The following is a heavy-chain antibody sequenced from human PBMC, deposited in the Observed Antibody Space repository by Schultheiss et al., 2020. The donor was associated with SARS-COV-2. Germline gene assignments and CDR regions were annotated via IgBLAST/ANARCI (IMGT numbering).Heavy chain of an antibody. J-gene: IGHJ4*02. CDR2: ISSSGRYI. CDR3: ARGGVGDTAVIKY. D-gene: IGHD5-18*01. Sequence: GESLKISCAASGFTFSSYSMNWVRQAPGKGLEWVSSISSSGRYIYYADSVKGRFTISRDNAKNSLYLQMNSLRAEDTAVYYCARGGVGDTAVIKYWGQGTLVTVSS. CDR1: GFTFSSYS. V-gene: IGHV3-21*01.